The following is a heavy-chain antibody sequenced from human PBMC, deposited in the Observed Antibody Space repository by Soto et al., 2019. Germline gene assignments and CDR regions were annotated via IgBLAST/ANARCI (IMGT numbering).Heavy chain of an antibody. CDR3: SSPRHSGKSVDY. CDR1: DFAFSNYW. D-gene: IGHD3-10*01. Sequence: EVQLVESGGGLFKPGGSLRLTCVASDFAFSNYWMHWFRQAPGKGLEWVGRIKRKTDGGTIDYAAPVEGRFTISRDDSRDTLYLQMNSLKTEDTAVYYCSSPRHSGKSVDYWGQGTLVTVSS. CDR2: IKRKTDGGTI. V-gene: IGHV3-15*07. J-gene: IGHJ4*02.